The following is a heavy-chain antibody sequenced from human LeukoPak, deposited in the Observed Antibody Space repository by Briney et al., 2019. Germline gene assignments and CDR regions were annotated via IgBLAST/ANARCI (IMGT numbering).Heavy chain of an antibody. D-gene: IGHD6-13*01. CDR2: IYHSGST. J-gene: IGHJ4*02. Sequence: SETLSLTCTVSGGSISSSSYYWGWIRQPPGKGLEWIGSIYHSGSTYYNPSLKSRVTISVDTSKNQFSLKLSSVTAADTAVYYCARHPSSWYFSFDYWGQGTLVTVSS. V-gene: IGHV4-39*01. CDR3: ARHPSSWYFSFDY. CDR1: GGSISSSSYY.